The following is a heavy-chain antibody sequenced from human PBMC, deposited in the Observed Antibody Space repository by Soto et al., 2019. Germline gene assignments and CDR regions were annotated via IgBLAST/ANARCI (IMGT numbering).Heavy chain of an antibody. D-gene: IGHD3-22*01. CDR2: IIPIFGTA. CDR1: GGTFSSYA. J-gene: IGHJ5*02. Sequence: QVQLVQSGAEVKKPGSSVKVSCKASGGTFSSYAITWVRQAPGQGLEWMGGIIPIFGTANYAQKFQARVTITADESTSTAYMGLSSLGSEDTAVYYCAGDRGPSSGYYPYWFDPWGQGTLVTVSS. V-gene: IGHV1-69*12. CDR3: AGDRGPSSGYYPYWFDP.